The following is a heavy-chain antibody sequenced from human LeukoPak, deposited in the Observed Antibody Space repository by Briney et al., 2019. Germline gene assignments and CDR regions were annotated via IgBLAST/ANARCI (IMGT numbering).Heavy chain of an antibody. CDR1: RFTFNSHS. CDR2: ISSSSSYI. V-gene: IGHV3-21*01. Sequence: GGSLSLSCAPSRFTFNSHSMNWVRQAPGKGREWVSSISSSSSYIYYADSVKDRLTLTRDNDKNSLYLQVHSVRAEDAAVYYCAGEGQWLLTVGRVAFDIWGQGTMVTVSS. CDR3: AGEGQWLLTVGRVAFDI. J-gene: IGHJ3*02. D-gene: IGHD6-19*01.